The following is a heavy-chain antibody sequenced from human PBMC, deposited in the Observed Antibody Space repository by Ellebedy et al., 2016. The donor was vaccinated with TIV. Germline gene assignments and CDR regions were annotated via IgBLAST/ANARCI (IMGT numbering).Heavy chain of an antibody. Sequence: AASVKVSCKASGGTFSSYAISWVRQAPGQGLEWIGWTNPSSGDTKYAQKFQGRVTMTRDTSISTAYMDLTSLRSDDTAVYYCTFGSGTYTLEYWGQGTLATVSS. CDR1: GGTFSSYA. V-gene: IGHV1-2*02. CDR3: TFGSGTYTLEY. CDR2: TNPSSGDT. D-gene: IGHD3-10*01. J-gene: IGHJ4*02.